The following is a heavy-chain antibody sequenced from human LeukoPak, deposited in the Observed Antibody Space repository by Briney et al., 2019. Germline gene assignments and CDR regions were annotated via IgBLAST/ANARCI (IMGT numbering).Heavy chain of an antibody. CDR3: ASHPRGAARGDYYYYYYMDV. V-gene: IGHV3-7*03. CDR2: IKKDGSEK. Sequence: PGGSLRLSCAASGFTFSSYWMSWVRQAPGKGLEWVASIKKDGSEKYYVDSVKGRFTISRDNAKNSLYLQKNSLRAEDTAVYYCASHPRGAARGDYYYYYYMDVWGKGTTVTISS. J-gene: IGHJ6*03. CDR1: GFTFSSYW. D-gene: IGHD3-10*01.